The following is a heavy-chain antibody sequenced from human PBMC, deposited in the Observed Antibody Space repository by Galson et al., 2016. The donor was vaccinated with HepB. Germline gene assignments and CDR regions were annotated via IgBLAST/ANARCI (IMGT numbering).Heavy chain of an antibody. J-gene: IGHJ4*02. V-gene: IGHV1-3*01. Sequence: QSGAEVKEPGASVKISCKASGYTFTSYPLHWVRQAPGQRPEWMAWINAGDNYMRYSQNFKDRVTITRDTSANTAYMELSSLRSEDTAVYYCARAVGETSGYYPAKYWGQGTLVTVSS. CDR2: INAGDNYM. CDR1: GYTFTSYP. D-gene: IGHD3-22*01. CDR3: ARAVGETSGYYPAKY.